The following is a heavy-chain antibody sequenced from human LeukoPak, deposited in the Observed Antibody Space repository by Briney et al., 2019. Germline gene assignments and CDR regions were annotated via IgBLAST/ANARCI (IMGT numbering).Heavy chain of an antibody. Sequence: GRSLRLSCAASGFTFSSYAMHWVRQAPGKGLEWVAVISYDGSNKYYADSVKGRFTISRDNSKNTLYLQMNSLRAEDTAVYYCARGSSSSWYLSDYYYYGMDVWGQGTTVTVSS. V-gene: IGHV3-30-3*01. D-gene: IGHD6-13*01. CDR2: ISYDGSNK. CDR1: GFTFSSYA. J-gene: IGHJ6*02. CDR3: ARGSSSSWYLSDYYYYGMDV.